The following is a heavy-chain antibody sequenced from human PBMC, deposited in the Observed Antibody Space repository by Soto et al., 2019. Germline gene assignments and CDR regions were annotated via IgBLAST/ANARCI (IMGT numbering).Heavy chain of an antibody. CDR1: GYTFTSYD. CDR2: MNPNSGNT. V-gene: IGHV1-8*01. Sequence: ASVKVSCKASGYTFTSYDINWVRQATGQGLEWMGWMNPNSGNTGYAQKFQGRVTMTRNTSISTAYMELSSLRSEDTAVYYCARGLTTYYDFWSGLDAFDIWGQGTMVTV. CDR3: ARGLTTYYDFWSGLDAFDI. J-gene: IGHJ3*02. D-gene: IGHD3-3*01.